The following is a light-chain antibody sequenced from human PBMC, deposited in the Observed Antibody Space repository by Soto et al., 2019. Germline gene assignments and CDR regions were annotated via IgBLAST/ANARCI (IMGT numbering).Light chain of an antibody. J-gene: IGLJ2*01. CDR2: DNN. V-gene: IGLV1-51*01. CDR1: SSNIGNNY. CDR3: GTWDSSLSAGV. Sequence: QSVLTQPPSVSAAPGQKVTISCSGSSSNIGNNYVSWYQQVPGTAPKLLIYDNNKRASGIPVRFSGSKSGTSATLGITGLQTGDEADYYCGTWDSSLSAGVFGGGTKLTVL.